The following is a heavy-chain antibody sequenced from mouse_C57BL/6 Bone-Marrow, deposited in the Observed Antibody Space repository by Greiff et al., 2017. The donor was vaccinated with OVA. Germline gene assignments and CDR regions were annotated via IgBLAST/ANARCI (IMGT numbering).Heavy chain of an antibody. V-gene: IGHV7-3*01. Sequence: DVQLVESGGGLVQPGGSLSLSCAASGFTFTDYYMSWVRQPPGKALEWLGFIRNKANGYTTEYSASVKGRFTISRDNSQSILYLQMNALRAEDSATYYCARDYYGSDYWGQGTTLTVSS. D-gene: IGHD1-1*01. CDR3: ARDYYGSDY. J-gene: IGHJ2*01. CDR2: IRNKANGYTT. CDR1: GFTFTDYY.